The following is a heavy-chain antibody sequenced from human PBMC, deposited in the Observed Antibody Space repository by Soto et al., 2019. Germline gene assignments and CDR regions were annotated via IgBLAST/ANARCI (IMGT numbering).Heavy chain of an antibody. CDR3: AKSRYSDSSGDFYDY. Sequence: EVQLLGSGGGLVQPGGSLSLSCAASAFTFNNYAMSWVRQAPGKGLEWVSGLGGSGRTTYYADSVKGRFTISRDNSNNTLFLQMNSLRAEDTAVYYCAKSRYSDSSGDFYDYWGQGTLVTVSS. V-gene: IGHV3-23*01. D-gene: IGHD3-22*01. CDR1: AFTFNNYA. J-gene: IGHJ4*02. CDR2: LGGSGRTT.